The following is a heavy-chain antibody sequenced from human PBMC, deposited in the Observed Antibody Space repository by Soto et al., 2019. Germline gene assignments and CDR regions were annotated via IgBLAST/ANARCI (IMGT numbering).Heavy chain of an antibody. CDR1: GFSFSSYA. J-gene: IGHJ4*02. Sequence: GGSLRLSCSASGFSFSSYAMHWVRQAPGKGLEYVSAISSNGGSTYYGDSVKGRFTISRDNSKNNLYLEMTSLRAEDTAVYYCGYSSSWYVDNWGQGTLVTVSS. V-gene: IGHV3-64D*08. CDR3: GYSSSWYVDN. D-gene: IGHD6-13*01. CDR2: ISSNGGST.